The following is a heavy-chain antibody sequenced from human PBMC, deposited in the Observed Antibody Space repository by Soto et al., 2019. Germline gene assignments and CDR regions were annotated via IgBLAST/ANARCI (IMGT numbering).Heavy chain of an antibody. D-gene: IGHD4-17*01. CDR3: AKGNDYCDLRGPLMDY. CDR2: ISWNSGRI. CDR1: GFTFDDYA. J-gene: IGHJ4*02. Sequence: EVQLVESGGGLVQPGRSLRLSCAASGFTFDDYAMHWVRQAPGKGLEWGSGISWNSGRIAYADSVKGRFTISRDNAKNSLYLQMNSLRAEDTALYYCAKGNDYCDLRGPLMDYWGQGTLVTVSS. V-gene: IGHV3-9*01.